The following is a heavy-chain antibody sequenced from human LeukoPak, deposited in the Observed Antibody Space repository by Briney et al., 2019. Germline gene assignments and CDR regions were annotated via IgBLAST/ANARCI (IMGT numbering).Heavy chain of an antibody. CDR3: ARGGPYYDSSGYYSSFDY. J-gene: IGHJ4*02. CDR2: IYHSGSL. CDR1: GYSISSGHY. Sequence: SETLSLTCTVSGYSISSGHYWGWLRQPPGKGLEWIGSIYHSGSLYYNPSLKSRVTISVDTSKNQFSLKLSSVTAADTAVYYCARGGPYYDSSGYYSSFDYWGQGTLVTVSS. V-gene: IGHV4-38-2*02. D-gene: IGHD3-22*01.